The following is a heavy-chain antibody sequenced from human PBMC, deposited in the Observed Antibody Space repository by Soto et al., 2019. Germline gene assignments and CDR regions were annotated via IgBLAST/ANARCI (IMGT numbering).Heavy chain of an antibody. CDR3: ARDFVGDQLLFHDAFDI. Sequence: PGGSLRLSCAASGFTFSSYWMSWVRQAPGKGLEWVANIKQDGSEKYYVDSVKGRFTISRDNAKNSLYLQMNSLRAEDTAVYYCARDFVGDQLLFHDAFDIWGQGTMVTVSS. CDR2: IKQDGSEK. D-gene: IGHD2-2*01. V-gene: IGHV3-7*01. J-gene: IGHJ3*02. CDR1: GFTFSSYW.